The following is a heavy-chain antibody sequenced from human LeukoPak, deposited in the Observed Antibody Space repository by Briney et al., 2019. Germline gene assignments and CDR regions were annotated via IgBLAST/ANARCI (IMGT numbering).Heavy chain of an antibody. J-gene: IGHJ6*03. D-gene: IGHD5-18*01. CDR3: ATHEEPYSYGFGYYYYYMDV. V-gene: IGHV1-24*01. CDR2: FDPEDGET. CDR1: GYTLTELS. Sequence: ASVKVSCKVSGYTLTELSMHWVRQAPGKGLEWMGGFDPEDGETIYAQKFQGRVTMTEDTSTDTAYMELSSLRSDDTAVYYCATHEEPYSYGFGYYYYYMDVWGKGTTVTISS.